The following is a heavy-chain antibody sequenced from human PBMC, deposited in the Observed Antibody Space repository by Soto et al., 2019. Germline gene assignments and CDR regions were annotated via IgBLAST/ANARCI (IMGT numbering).Heavy chain of an antibody. D-gene: IGHD3-22*01. CDR2: IYYSGST. J-gene: IGHJ5*02. V-gene: IGHV4-59*08. Sequence: QVQLQESGPGLVKPSETLSLTCTVSGGSISSYYWSWIRQPPGKGLEWIGYIYYSGSTNYNPSLTSRVTISVDTSKNQFSLKLSSVTAADTAVYYCARLTISGYNNWFDPWGQGTLVTVSS. CDR1: GGSISSYY. CDR3: ARLTISGYNNWFDP.